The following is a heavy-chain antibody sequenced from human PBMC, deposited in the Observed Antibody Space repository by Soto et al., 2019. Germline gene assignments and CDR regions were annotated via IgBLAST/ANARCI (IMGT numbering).Heavy chain of an antibody. CDR3: GKTPGLGVGGTGELDY. CDR1: GYTFTGYY. D-gene: IGHD2-15*01. J-gene: IGHJ4*02. Sequence: QVQLVQSGAEVKKPGASVKVSCKASGYTFTGYYMHWVRQAPGQGLEWMGWINPNSGGTNYAQKFQGWVTMTRDTSLQTGYKGLGRLGSDDQAVEYCGKTPGLGVGGTGELDYWGQGTLVTVSS. CDR2: INPNSGGT. V-gene: IGHV1-2*04.